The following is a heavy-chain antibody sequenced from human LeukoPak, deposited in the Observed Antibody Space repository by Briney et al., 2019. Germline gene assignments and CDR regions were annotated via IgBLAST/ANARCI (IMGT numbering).Heavy chain of an antibody. V-gene: IGHV4-34*01. CDR1: GGSFSGYY. Sequence: PSETLSLTCAVYGGSFSGYYWSWIRQPPGKGLEWIGEINHSGSTNYNPSLKSRVTISVDTSKNQFSLKLSSVTAADTAVYYCARGNGYWCNWFDPWGQGTLVTVSS. J-gene: IGHJ5*02. D-gene: IGHD2-8*02. CDR3: ARGNGYWCNWFDP. CDR2: INHSGST.